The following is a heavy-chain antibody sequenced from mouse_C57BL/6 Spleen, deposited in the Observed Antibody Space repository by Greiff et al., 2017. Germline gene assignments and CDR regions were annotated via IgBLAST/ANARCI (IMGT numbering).Heavy chain of an antibody. D-gene: IGHD3-1*01. J-gene: IGHJ2*01. CDR3: ARHGLDY. CDR2: ISSGGSYT. Sequence: EVMLVESGGDLVKPGGSLKLSCAASGFTFSSYGMSWVRQTPDKRLEWVATISSGGSYTYYPASVKGRFTISRDNDKNTLYLQMSSLKSEDTAMYYCARHGLDYWGQGTTLTVSS. CDR1: GFTFSSYG. V-gene: IGHV5-6*01.